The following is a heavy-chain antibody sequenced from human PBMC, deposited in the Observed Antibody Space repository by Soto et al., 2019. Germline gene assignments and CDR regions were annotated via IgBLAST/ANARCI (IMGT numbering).Heavy chain of an antibody. CDR3: ARFYYDSSGYLPSPYYYYYGMDV. D-gene: IGHD3-22*01. CDR1: EFTFSSEW. J-gene: IGHJ6*02. Sequence: GGSPGLSCAASEFTFSSEWMSWVRQAPGKGLEWVANIKQDGSEKYYVDSVKGRFTISRDNAKNSLYLQMNSLRAEDTAVYYCARFYYDSSGYLPSPYYYYYGMDVWGQGTTVTVSS. V-gene: IGHV3-7*04. CDR2: IKQDGSEK.